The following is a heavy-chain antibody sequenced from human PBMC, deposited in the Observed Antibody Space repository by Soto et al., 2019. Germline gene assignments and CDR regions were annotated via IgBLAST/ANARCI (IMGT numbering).Heavy chain of an antibody. Sequence: GGSLRLSCAASGFTFSSYGMHWVRQAPGKGLEWVAVISYDGSNKYYADSVKGRFTISRDNSKNTLYLQMNSLRAEDTAVYYCAKDRTGDYVFDYWGQGTLVTVSS. CDR2: ISYDGSNK. D-gene: IGHD4-17*01. CDR1: GFTFSSYG. J-gene: IGHJ4*02. V-gene: IGHV3-30*18. CDR3: AKDRTGDYVFDY.